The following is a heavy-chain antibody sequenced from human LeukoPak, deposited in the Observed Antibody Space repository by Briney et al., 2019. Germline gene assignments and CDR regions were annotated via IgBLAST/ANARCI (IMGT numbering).Heavy chain of an antibody. J-gene: IGHJ4*02. CDR3: ARDATGGGDCFFDY. CDR1: GFTFRSYG. V-gene: IGHV3-33*01. Sequence: GRSLRLSCAASGFTFRSYGMHWVRQAPGKGLEWVAVIWFDGSNEYYADSVKGRFTISRDNSKNTLFLQMNSLRVEDTAVYYCARDATGGGDCFFDYWGQGTLVTVSS. CDR2: IWFDGSNE. D-gene: IGHD2-21*02.